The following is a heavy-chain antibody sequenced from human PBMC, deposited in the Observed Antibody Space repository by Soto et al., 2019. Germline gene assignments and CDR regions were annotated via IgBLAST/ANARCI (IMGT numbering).Heavy chain of an antibody. J-gene: IGHJ4*02. Sequence: SETLSLTCTVSGGSVSSGTYYWNWIRQPPGKGLEWIGYIYYSGNTNYNPSLKSRVTISVDTSKNQFSLKMSSVTAADTAVYYCAKENGRRWLLSNYFDYWGRGSLVTVSS. CDR1: GGSVSSGTYY. CDR3: AKENGRRWLLSNYFDY. D-gene: IGHD1-26*01. CDR2: IYYSGNT. V-gene: IGHV4-61*01.